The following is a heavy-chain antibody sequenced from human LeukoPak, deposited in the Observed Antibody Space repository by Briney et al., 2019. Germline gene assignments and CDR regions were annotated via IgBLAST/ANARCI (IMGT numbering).Heavy chain of an antibody. D-gene: IGHD6-13*01. J-gene: IGHJ4*02. V-gene: IGHV4-38-2*02. CDR1: GYSISSGYY. Sequence: SETLSLTCAVSGYSISSGYYWGWIRQPPGKGLEGIGSIYHSGSTYYNPSLKSRVTISVDTSKNQFSLKLSSVTAADTAVYYCARERLAAAGPGVSDYWGQGTLVTVSS. CDR3: ARERLAAAGPGVSDY. CDR2: IYHSGST.